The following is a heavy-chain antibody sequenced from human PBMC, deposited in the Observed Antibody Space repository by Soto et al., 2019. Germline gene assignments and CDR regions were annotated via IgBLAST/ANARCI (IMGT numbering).Heavy chain of an antibody. CDR2: VNGYNGDT. Sequence: GASVKVSCKTSGYTFTSYGISWVRQAPGQGLEWMGWVNGYNGDTNYAQKFQGRVTMTTDTSTTTAFMELRSLRSDDTAVYFCARGHRKNVVVVPAAYYYYYMDVWGKGTTVTVSS. CDR3: ARGHRKNVVVVPAAYYYYYMDV. CDR1: GYTFTSYG. J-gene: IGHJ6*03. V-gene: IGHV1-18*01. D-gene: IGHD2-2*01.